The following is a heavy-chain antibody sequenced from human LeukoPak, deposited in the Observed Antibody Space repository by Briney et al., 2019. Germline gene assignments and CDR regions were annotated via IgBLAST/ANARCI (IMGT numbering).Heavy chain of an antibody. CDR2: ISGHGDIT. V-gene: IGHV3-23*01. J-gene: IGHJ4*02. CDR3: ARVRIVLRYFDY. D-gene: IGHD3-9*01. Sequence: PGGSLRLSCAASGFIFRNYGMNWVRQAPGKGLEWVSGISGHGDITYYADSVKGRFTISRDNSRNTVFLQMNSLRAEDTAVYYCARVRIVLRYFDYWGQGTLVTVSS. CDR1: GFIFRNYG.